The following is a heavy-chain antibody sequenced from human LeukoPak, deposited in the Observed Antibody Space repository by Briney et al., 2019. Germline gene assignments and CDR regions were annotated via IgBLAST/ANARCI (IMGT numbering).Heavy chain of an antibody. J-gene: IGHJ4*02. V-gene: IGHV4-39*07. D-gene: IGHD3-10*01. CDR1: GGSISSSSYY. CDR3: ARRMWYYYGSGSSSPPDY. CDR2: INHSGST. Sequence: PSETLSLTCTVSGGSISSSSYYWGWIRQPPGKGLEWIGEINHSGSTNYNPSLKSRVTISVDTSKNQFSLKLSSVTAADTAVYYCARRMWYYYGSGSSSPPDYWGQGTLVTVSS.